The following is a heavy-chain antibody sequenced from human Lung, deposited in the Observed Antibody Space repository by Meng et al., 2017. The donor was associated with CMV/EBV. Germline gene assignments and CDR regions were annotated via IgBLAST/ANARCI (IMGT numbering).Heavy chain of an antibody. Sequence: SXTLSLXCAVYGGSFSGYDWSWIRQSPGKGLEWMGEINHRGSTNYNPSLKSRLTISVDTSKNQFSLKLNSVTAADTAVYYCARGSTSVTMIVVVITAASLAYDSWGQGXLVTVSS. J-gene: IGHJ4*02. V-gene: IGHV4-34*01. CDR3: ARGSTSVTMIVVVITAASLAYDS. D-gene: IGHD3-22*01. CDR2: INHRGST. CDR1: GGSFSGYD.